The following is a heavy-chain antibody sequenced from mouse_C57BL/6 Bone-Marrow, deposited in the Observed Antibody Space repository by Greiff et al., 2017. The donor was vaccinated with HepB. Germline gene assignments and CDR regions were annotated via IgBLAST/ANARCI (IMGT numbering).Heavy chain of an antibody. J-gene: IGHJ2*01. Sequence: QVQLKESGAELVKPGASVKISCKASGYAFSSYWMNWVKQRPGKGLEWIGQIYPGDGDTNYNGKFKGKATLTADKSSSTAYMQLSSLTSEDSAVYFCAIWVYYCASSSSYYFDYWGQGTTLTVSS. CDR3: AIWVYYCASSSSYYFDY. D-gene: IGHD1-1*01. CDR2: IYPGDGDT. V-gene: IGHV1-80*01. CDR1: GYAFSSYW.